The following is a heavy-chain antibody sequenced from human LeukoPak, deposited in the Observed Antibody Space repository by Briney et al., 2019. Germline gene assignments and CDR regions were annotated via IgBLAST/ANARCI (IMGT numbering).Heavy chain of an antibody. J-gene: IGHJ6*02. V-gene: IGHV3-30-3*01. D-gene: IGHD3-10*01. CDR3: ARDTSMVRGVKCMDV. CDR2: ISYDGSNK. CDR1: GFTFSSYA. Sequence: GRSLRLSCAASGFTFSSYAMHWVRQAPGKGLEWVAVISYDGSNKYYADSVKGRFTISRDNSKNTLYLQMNSLRAEDTAVYYCARDTSMVRGVKCMDVWGQGTTVTVSS.